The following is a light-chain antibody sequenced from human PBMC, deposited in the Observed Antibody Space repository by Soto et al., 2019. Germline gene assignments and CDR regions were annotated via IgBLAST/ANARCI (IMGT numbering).Light chain of an antibody. Sequence: QSALTQPASLSGSPGQSITISCTGTSSDIGAYDYVSWFQQHPGKAPKLMISEVNNRPSGVSNRFSGSKSGNTAYLTIIGLRSEDEAQYYCATWDDSLTGVVFGGGTQLTVL. V-gene: IGLV2-14*01. J-gene: IGLJ2*01. CDR2: EVN. CDR1: SSDIGAYDY. CDR3: ATWDDSLTGVV.